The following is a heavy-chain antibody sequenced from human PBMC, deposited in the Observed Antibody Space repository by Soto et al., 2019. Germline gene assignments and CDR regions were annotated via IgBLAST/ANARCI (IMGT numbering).Heavy chain of an antibody. CDR2: INPSGGST. Sequence: QVQLVQSGAEVKKPGASVKVSCKASGYTFTSYYMHWVRQAPGQGLEWMGIINPSGGSTSYAQKYQGRVSMTRDTSTSTVYRELSSLRSEDTAVYYCAPEAIVTSAISEEYWGQGTLVTVSS. J-gene: IGHJ4*02. V-gene: IGHV1-46*03. CDR1: GYTFTSYY. CDR3: APEAIVTSAISEEY. D-gene: IGHD2-2*01.